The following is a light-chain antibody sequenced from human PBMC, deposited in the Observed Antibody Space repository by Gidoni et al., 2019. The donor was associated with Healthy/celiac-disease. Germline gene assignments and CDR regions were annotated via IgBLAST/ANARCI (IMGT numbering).Light chain of an antibody. CDR3: QTWGTGIWV. J-gene: IGLJ3*02. Sequence: QLVLTQSPSASASLGASVQLTCTLSSGHSSYASAWHQQQPEKGPRYLMKLNSDGSHSKGDGIPDRFSGSSSWAERYLTISILQSEDESDYYCQTWGTGIWVFGGGTKLTVL. V-gene: IGLV4-69*01. CDR2: LNSDGSH. CDR1: SGHSSYA.